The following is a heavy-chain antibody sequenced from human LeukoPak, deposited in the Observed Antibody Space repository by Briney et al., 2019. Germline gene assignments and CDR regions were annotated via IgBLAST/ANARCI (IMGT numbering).Heavy chain of an antibody. V-gene: IGHV4-4*07. CDR3: ARDMEYSSSH. Sequence: SETLSLTCSVSGGSITSYYLSWIRQPAGKGLEWIGRIYTSGTTNYNPSLKSRVTISVDTSKNQFSLKLKSVTAADTAVYYCARDMEYSSSHWSQGTVVTVSS. CDR2: IYTSGTT. J-gene: IGHJ4*02. D-gene: IGHD6-13*01. CDR1: GGSITSYY.